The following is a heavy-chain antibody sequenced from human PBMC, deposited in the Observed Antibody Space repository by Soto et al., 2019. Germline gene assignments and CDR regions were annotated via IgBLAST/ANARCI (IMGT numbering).Heavy chain of an antibody. CDR1: GFTFSSYW. D-gene: IGHD2-15*01. Sequence: GGSLRLSCAASGFTFSSYWMSWVRQAPGKGLEWVANIKQDGSEKYYVDSVKGRFTISRDNAKNSLYLQMNSLRAEDTAVYYCARVGDIVVVVSTAFDIWGQGTMVTV. CDR2: IKQDGSEK. V-gene: IGHV3-7*01. J-gene: IGHJ3*02. CDR3: ARVGDIVVVVSTAFDI.